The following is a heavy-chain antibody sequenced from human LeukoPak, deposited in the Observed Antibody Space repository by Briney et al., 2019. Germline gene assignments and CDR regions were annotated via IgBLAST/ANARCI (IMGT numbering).Heavy chain of an antibody. Sequence: PSETLSLTCAVYGGSFSGYYWSWIRQPPGKGLEWIGEINHSGSTNYNPSLKSRVTISVDTSKNQFSLKLSSVTAADTAVYYCARGVVRGVLTNYYYYMDVWGKGTTVTISS. CDR2: INHSGST. CDR1: GGSFSGYY. V-gene: IGHV4-34*01. CDR3: ARGVVRGVLTNYYYYMDV. J-gene: IGHJ6*03. D-gene: IGHD3-10*01.